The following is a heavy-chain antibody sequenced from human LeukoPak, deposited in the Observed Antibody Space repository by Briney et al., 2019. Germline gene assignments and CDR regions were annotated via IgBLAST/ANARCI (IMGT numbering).Heavy chain of an antibody. Sequence: SETLSLTCTVSGDSINSYYWSWIRQPPGEGLEWIGYIFYNGITKYNPSLKSRVIMSVDTSKSQFSLRLSSVTAADTAVYYCARHGIRSFDYWGQGTLVTVSS. CDR1: GDSINSYY. CDR3: ARHGIRSFDY. V-gene: IGHV4-59*08. CDR2: IFYNGIT. D-gene: IGHD1-14*01. J-gene: IGHJ4*02.